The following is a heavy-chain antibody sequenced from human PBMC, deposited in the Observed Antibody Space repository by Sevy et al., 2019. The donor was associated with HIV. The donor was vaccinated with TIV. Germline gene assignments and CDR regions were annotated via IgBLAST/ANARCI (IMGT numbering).Heavy chain of an antibody. CDR2: ISYDGSNK. D-gene: IGHD2-2*02. CDR3: AKGMSRCSSTSCYIGGAFDI. J-gene: IGHJ3*02. V-gene: IGHV3-30*18. Sequence: GGSLRLSCAASGFTFSSYGMHWVRQAPGKGLEWVAVISYDGSNKYYADSVKGRFTISRDNSKNTLYLQMNSLRAEETAVYYCAKGMSRCSSTSCYIGGAFDIWGQGTMVTVSS. CDR1: GFTFSSYG.